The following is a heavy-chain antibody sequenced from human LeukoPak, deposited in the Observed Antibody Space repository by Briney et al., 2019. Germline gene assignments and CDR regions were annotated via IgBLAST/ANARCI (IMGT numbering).Heavy chain of an antibody. CDR3: ARSKPTTVTTAFDP. D-gene: IGHD4-11*01. CDR1: GYIFTDYY. CDR2: INPNSGGT. Sequence: GASVKVSCKASGYIFTDYYMHWVRQAPGQELGWMGRINPNSGGTNYAQKFQGRVTMTTDASTSTAYMELRSLRSDDTAVYYCARSKPTTVTTAFDPWGQGTLVTVSS. J-gene: IGHJ5*02. V-gene: IGHV1/OR15-1*04.